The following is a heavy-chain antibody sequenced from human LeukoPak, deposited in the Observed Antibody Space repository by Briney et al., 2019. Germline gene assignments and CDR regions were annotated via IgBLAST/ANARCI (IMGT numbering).Heavy chain of an antibody. J-gene: IGHJ4*02. Sequence: SETLSLTCALSSGSITSGDYYWPWLRRRPGKGLEWIGYIHHSGLTYYNPSLKSRISLSIDTSNNHLSLKLSSVTAADTAVYYCATKPNSLYYFDFWGQGTLVTVSS. V-gene: IGHV4-31*11. D-gene: IGHD2-8*01. CDR1: SGSITSGDYY. CDR2: IHHSGLT. CDR3: ATKPNSLYYFDF.